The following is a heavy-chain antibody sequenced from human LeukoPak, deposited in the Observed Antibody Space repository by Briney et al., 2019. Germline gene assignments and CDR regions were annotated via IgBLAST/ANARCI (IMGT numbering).Heavy chain of an antibody. CDR1: GFTFSNAW. J-gene: IGHJ2*01. D-gene: IGHD3-3*01. CDR3: ARRYYDFLSGYYNWYFDL. Sequence: GGSLRLSCAASGFTFSNAWMSWVRQAPGKGLEWVGCIKSKTDGGTTDYAAPVKGRFTISRDDSKNTLYLQMNSLRAEDTAIYYCARRYYDFLSGYYNWYFDLWGRGTLVTVSS. V-gene: IGHV3-15*01. CDR2: IKSKTDGGTT.